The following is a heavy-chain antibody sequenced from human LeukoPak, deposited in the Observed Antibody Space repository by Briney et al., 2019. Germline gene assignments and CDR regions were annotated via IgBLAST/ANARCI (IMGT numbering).Heavy chain of an antibody. V-gene: IGHV4-34*01. CDR3: ARVLTYYDILTVLGYYYYYMDV. Sequence: PSETLSLTCAVYGGSFSGYYWSWIRQPPGKGLEWIGEINHSGSTNYNPSLKSRVTISVDTSKNQFSLKLSSVTAADTAVYYCARVLTYYDILTVLGYYYYYMDVWGKGTTVTVSS. CDR2: INHSGST. J-gene: IGHJ6*03. CDR1: GGSFSGYY. D-gene: IGHD3-9*01.